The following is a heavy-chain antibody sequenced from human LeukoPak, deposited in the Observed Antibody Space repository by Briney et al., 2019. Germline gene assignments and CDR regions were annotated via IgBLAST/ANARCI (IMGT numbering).Heavy chain of an antibody. Sequence: GGSLRLSCAASGFTFGSYSMNWVRQAPGKGLEWVSYISTGSTTIYYADSVKGRFTVSRDNAKNSLYLQVNSLRDDDTAVYYCARSAGIAATIVLGYWGQGTLVTVSS. CDR3: ARSAGIAATIVLGY. CDR2: ISTGSTTI. V-gene: IGHV3-48*02. CDR1: GFTFGSYS. D-gene: IGHD5-12*01. J-gene: IGHJ4*02.